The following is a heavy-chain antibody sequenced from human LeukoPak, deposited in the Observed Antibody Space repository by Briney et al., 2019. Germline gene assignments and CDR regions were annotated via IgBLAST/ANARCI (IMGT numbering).Heavy chain of an antibody. V-gene: IGHV3-66*01. CDR1: TFTVFSNY. CDR2: IYSGGST. CDR3: ARTDYGDAYYFDY. D-gene: IGHD4-17*01. Sequence: GGSLRLSCAASTFTVFSNYMTWVRQAPVKGLEWVSVIYSGGSTYYADSVKGRFTISRDNSKNTLYLQMNSLRAEDTAVYYCARTDYGDAYYFDYWGQGTLVTVSS. J-gene: IGHJ4*02.